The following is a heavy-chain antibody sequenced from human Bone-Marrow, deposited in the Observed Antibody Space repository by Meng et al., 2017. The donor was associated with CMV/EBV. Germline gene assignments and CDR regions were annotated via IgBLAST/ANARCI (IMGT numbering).Heavy chain of an antibody. CDR1: GFTLKFYA. CDR2: ISGSGGGT. J-gene: IGHJ3*01. V-gene: IGHV3-23*01. D-gene: IGHD3/OR15-3a*01. Sequence: GGSLRLSCPGTGFTLKFYAMSWVRQAPGKGLEWISVISGSGGGTYYADSVKGRFTISRDNSKNTLYLQMNNLRAEDTALYFCAKDGHSQGLDAFDVWGQGTMVTVSS. CDR3: AKDGHSQGLDAFDV.